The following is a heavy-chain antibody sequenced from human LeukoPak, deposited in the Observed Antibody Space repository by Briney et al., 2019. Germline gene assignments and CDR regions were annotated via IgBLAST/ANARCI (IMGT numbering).Heavy chain of an antibody. V-gene: IGHV3-30-3*01. D-gene: IGHD2-15*01. Sequence: GGSLRLSCAASGFTFSSYAMHCVRQAPGKGLEWVAVISYDGSNKYYADSVKGRFTISRDNSKNTLYLQMNSLRAEDTAVYYCARFDIVVVVAATGAFDYWGQGTLVTVSS. CDR3: ARFDIVVVVAATGAFDY. CDR1: GFTFSSYA. CDR2: ISYDGSNK. J-gene: IGHJ4*02.